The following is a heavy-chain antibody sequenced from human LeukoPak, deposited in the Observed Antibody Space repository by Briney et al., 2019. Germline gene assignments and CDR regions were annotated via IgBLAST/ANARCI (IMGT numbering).Heavy chain of an antibody. V-gene: IGHV4-38-2*01. CDR2: IYYSGST. Sequence: PSETLSLTCAVSGYSISSGYYWGWIRQPPGKGLEWIGSIYYSGSTYYNPSLKSRVTISVDTSKNQFSLKLSSVTAADTAVYYCARRQYCSSTSCPDNWFDPWGQGTLVTVSS. J-gene: IGHJ5*02. CDR3: ARRQYCSSTSCPDNWFDP. CDR1: GYSISSGYY. D-gene: IGHD2-2*01.